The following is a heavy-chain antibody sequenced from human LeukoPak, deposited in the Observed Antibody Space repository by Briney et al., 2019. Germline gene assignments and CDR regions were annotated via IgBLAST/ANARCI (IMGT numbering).Heavy chain of an antibody. CDR3: ARAPCSSTSCYTRKINWFDP. V-gene: IGHV4-30-4*08. CDR2: IYYSGST. J-gene: IGHJ5*02. Sequence: SWIRQPPGKGLEWIGYIYYSGSTYDNPSLKSRVTISVDTSKNQFSLKLSSVTAADTAVYYCARAPCSSTSCYTRKINWFDPWGQGTLVTVSS. D-gene: IGHD2-2*01.